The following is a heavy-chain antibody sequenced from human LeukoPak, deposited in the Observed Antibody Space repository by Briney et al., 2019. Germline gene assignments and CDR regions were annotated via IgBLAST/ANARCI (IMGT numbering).Heavy chain of an antibody. CDR3: ARATLRGDPFDF. D-gene: IGHD2-21*02. CDR1: GDSLNSGNYY. J-gene: IGHJ4*02. V-gene: IGHV4-31*03. Sequence: SETLSLTCTVSGDSLNSGNYYWTWIRQHPGKGLEWTGYIFTSGNTYYNPSLKGRLLTSVDTSKSQFSLRLTSVTAADTAVYYCARATLRGDPFDFWGQGIQVTVSS. CDR2: IFTSGNT.